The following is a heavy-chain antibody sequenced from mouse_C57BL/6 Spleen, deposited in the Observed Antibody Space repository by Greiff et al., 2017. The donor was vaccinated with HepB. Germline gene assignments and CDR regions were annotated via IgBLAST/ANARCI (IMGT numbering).Heavy chain of an antibody. CDR2: IDPSDSET. Sequence: QVQLQQPGAELVRPGSSVKLSCKASGYTFTSYWMHWVKQRPIQGLEWIGNIDPSDSETHYNQKFKDKATLTVDKSSSTAYMQLSSLTSAYSAVYYCARYGNSGFDYWGQGTTLTVSS. CDR1: GYTFTSYW. CDR3: ARYGNSGFDY. D-gene: IGHD2-1*01. J-gene: IGHJ2*01. V-gene: IGHV1-52*01.